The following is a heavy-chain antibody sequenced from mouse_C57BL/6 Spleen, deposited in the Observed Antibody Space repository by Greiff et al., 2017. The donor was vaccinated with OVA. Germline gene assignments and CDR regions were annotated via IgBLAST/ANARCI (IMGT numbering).Heavy chain of an antibody. J-gene: IGHJ2*01. CDR1: GFTFSSYA. Sequence: EVQRVESGGGLVKPGGSLKLSCAASGFTFSSYAMSWVRQTPEKRLEWVATISDGGSYTYYPDNVKGRFTISRDNAKNNLYLQMSHLKSEDTAMYYCAREEDRGDYFDYWGQGTTLTVAS. CDR2: ISDGGSYT. CDR3: AREEDRGDYFDY. V-gene: IGHV5-4*01.